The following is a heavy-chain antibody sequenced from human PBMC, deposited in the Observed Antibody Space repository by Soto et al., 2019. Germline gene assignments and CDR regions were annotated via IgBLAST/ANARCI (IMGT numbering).Heavy chain of an antibody. CDR2: ISGSGCST. CDR1: GFTFRSYA. Sequence: GGSLRPSCAASGFTFRSYAMRWVRPAPGEGLEWVSAISGSGCSTYYADSVKGRFTIYRDNSKNTLYLQMNSLRAEDTAVYYCAKASCSGGSCYSLNYYYYYMDVWGKGTTVTVSS. CDR3: AKASCSGGSCYSLNYYYYYMDV. J-gene: IGHJ6*03. D-gene: IGHD2-15*01. V-gene: IGHV3-23*01.